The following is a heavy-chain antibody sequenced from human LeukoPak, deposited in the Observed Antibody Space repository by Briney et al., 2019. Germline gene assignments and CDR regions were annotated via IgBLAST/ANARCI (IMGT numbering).Heavy chain of an antibody. CDR3: ARVVVPAAIWPSTYYYYYYMDV. V-gene: IGHV1-69*13. J-gene: IGHJ6*03. CDR1: GGTFSSYA. D-gene: IGHD2-2*01. Sequence: GASVKVSCKASGGTFSSYAISWVRQAPGQGLEWMGGIIPIFGTANYAQKFQGRVTITADESTSTAYMELSSLRSEDTAVYYCARVVVPAAIWPSTYYYYYYMDVWGKGTTVTISS. CDR2: IIPIFGTA.